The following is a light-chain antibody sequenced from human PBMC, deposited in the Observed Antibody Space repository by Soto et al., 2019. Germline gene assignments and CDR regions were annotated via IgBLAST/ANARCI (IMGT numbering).Light chain of an antibody. J-gene: IGKJ4*01. CDR3: QLYNSSPLT. Sequence: PGERATLSCRASQSVSSSNFAWYQQTPAQAPRLVIYGASRRAPEIPELFSGSGAGTDFTRTISSLKSEDVAVYSCQLYNSSPLTFGGGTKVDIK. V-gene: IGKV3-20*01. CDR1: QSVSSSN. CDR2: GAS.